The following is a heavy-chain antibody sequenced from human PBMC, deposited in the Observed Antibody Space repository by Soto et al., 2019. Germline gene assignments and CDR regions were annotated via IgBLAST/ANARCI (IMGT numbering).Heavy chain of an antibody. D-gene: IGHD4-17*01. CDR2: IYYSGST. J-gene: IGHJ4*02. V-gene: IGHV4-61*01. Sequence: PSETLSLTCTVSGGSVSSGIFYWTWIRQPPGKGLEWIGYIYYSGSTSYNPSLKSRVTISIDTSKNQFSLNLNSVSAADTAVYYCARDYGDFGLDYWGQGTLVTVSS. CDR3: ARDYGDFGLDY. CDR1: GGSVSSGIFY.